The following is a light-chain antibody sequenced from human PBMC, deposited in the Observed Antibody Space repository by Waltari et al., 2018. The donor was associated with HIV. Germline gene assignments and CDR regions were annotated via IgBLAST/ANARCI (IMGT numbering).Light chain of an antibody. CDR2: KAS. V-gene: IGKV1-5*03. J-gene: IGKJ1*01. Sequence: DIQMTQSPSTLSASVGDRVTISCRASQSIGNWLAWYQQKPGRAPNLLIYKASTLETGVPSRFSGSGSGTEFTLTISSLQPDDFATYYCQQYKTYSTFGQGTKVEIK. CDR3: QQYKTYST. CDR1: QSIGNW.